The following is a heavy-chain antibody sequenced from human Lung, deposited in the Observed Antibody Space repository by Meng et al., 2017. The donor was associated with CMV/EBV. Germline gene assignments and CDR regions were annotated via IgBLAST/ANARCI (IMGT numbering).Heavy chain of an antibody. CDR2: ISSSSSHI. Sequence: GSSLRFXXAASGFPFGRYGINWVRQAPGQGLEWVSSISSSSSHISYAESVKGRFTISRDYATNSVFMQMNTLRVGDTALYYCARVHGLVFGELIPYFDYWGQGXPVTVSS. CDR1: GFPFGRYG. D-gene: IGHD3-3*01. V-gene: IGHV3-21*01. CDR3: ARVHGLVFGELIPYFDY. J-gene: IGHJ4*02.